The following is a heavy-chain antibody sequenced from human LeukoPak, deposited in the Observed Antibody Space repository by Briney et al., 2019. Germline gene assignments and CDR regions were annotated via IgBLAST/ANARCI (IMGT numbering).Heavy chain of an antibody. CDR1: GFTFSSYG. J-gene: IGHJ4*02. V-gene: IGHV3-48*01. CDR2: ISSTERTM. D-gene: IGHD4-17*01. CDR3: ARHGLYGDYLDY. Sequence: GGSLRLSCAASGFTFSSYGMTWVRQAPGKGLEWVSYISSTERTMYYADSVKGRFTISRDNAKNSLYLQMNSLRAEDTAVYYCARHGLYGDYLDYWGQGTLVTVSS.